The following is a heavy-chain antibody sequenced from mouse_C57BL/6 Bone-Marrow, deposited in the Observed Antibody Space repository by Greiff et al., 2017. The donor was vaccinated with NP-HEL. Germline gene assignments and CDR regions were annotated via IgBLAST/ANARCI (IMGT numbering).Heavy chain of an antibody. D-gene: IGHD1-1*01. CDR3: ARFITTVVAHWYFDV. V-gene: IGHV5-6*02. CDR2: ISSGGSYT. Sequence: EVKLVESGGDLVKPGGSLKLSCAASGFTFSSYGMSWVRQTPDKRLEWVATISSGGSYTYYPDSVKGRFTISRDNAKNTLYLQMSSLKSEDTAMYYCARFITTVVAHWYFDVWGTGTTVTVSS. J-gene: IGHJ1*03. CDR1: GFTFSSYG.